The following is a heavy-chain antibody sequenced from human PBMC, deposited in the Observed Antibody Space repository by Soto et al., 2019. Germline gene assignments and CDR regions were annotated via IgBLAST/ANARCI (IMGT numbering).Heavy chain of an antibody. V-gene: IGHV4-59*08. CDR3: ARTVLGPDLLADSFVDYYYYMDG. CDR1: GGSFSNFY. D-gene: IGHD3-9*01. CDR2: VYYTGST. Sequence: LETLTLTCTVSGGSFSNFYWSWIRQPPEKGLEWIGYVYYTGSTSYNPSLKRRVTFSADSSRGQFSLRLNSVTAADTAVYYCARTVLGPDLLADSFVDYYYYMDGWGQGTTVTVSS. J-gene: IGHJ6*03.